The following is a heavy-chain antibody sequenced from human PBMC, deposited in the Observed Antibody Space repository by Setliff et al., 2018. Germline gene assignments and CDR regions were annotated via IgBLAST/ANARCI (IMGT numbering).Heavy chain of an antibody. CDR3: ARDTYIGDFWSGYYIQGRFDP. Sequence: ASVKVSCKASGYTFTNYAIHWVRQAPGQRLEWMGWINAGIGNTKYSQKFQGRVTITRDTSASTAYMELSSLRSEDTAVYYCARDTYIGDFWSGYYIQGRFDPWGQGTLVTVSS. CDR2: INAGIGNT. J-gene: IGHJ5*02. CDR1: GYTFTNYA. D-gene: IGHD3-3*01. V-gene: IGHV1-3*01.